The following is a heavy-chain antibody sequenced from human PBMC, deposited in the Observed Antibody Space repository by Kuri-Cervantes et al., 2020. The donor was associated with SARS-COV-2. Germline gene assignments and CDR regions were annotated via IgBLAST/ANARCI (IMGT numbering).Heavy chain of an antibody. CDR1: GFTFSSYA. V-gene: IGHV3-30*04. D-gene: IGHD2-2*01. Sequence: GESLKISCAASGFTFSSYAMHWVRQAPGKGLEWVAVISYDGSNKYYADPVKGRFTISRDNSKNTLYLQMNSLRAEDTAVYYCAREGKPAASSYYYYYYMDVWGKGTTVTVSS. CDR2: ISYDGSNK. J-gene: IGHJ6*03. CDR3: AREGKPAASSYYYYYYMDV.